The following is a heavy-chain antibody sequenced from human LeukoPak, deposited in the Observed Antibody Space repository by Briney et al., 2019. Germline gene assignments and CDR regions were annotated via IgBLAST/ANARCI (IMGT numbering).Heavy chain of an antibody. CDR3: ARGYCSSTSCYHAFDI. CDR1: GGTFSSYA. Sequence: SVKVSCKAPGGTFSSYAISWVRQAPGQGLEWMGGIIPIFGTANYAQKFQGRVTITADESTSTAYMELSSLRSEDTAVYYCARGYCSSTSCYHAFDIWGQGTMVTVSS. D-gene: IGHD2-2*01. CDR2: IIPIFGTA. J-gene: IGHJ3*02. V-gene: IGHV1-69*01.